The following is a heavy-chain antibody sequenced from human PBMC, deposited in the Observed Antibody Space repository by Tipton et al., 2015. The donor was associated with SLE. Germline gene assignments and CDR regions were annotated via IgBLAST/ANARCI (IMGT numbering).Heavy chain of an antibody. CDR3: ARGTRFLEWLLPFYMDV. Sequence: TLSLTCSVSGGSIRSYYWTWIRQPPGKRLEWIAYIYHSGITNYNPSLQSRVTISVDMSRNLFSLKLSSVTAADTAVYYCARGTRFLEWLLPFYMDVWGKGTTVTVSS. CDR2: IYHSGIT. CDR1: GGSIRSYY. J-gene: IGHJ6*03. V-gene: IGHV4-59*01. D-gene: IGHD3-3*01.